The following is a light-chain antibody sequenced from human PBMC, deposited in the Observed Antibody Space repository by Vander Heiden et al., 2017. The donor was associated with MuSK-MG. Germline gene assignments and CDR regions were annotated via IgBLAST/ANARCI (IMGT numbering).Light chain of an antibody. CDR1: QRVSSN. Sequence: VLTQSPATLSVSPGERATLSCRAGQRVSSNFAWYQQTPGQAPRLLIYGASTRATVIPARFSGSGSGTESTLTISSLPSEDFAVYCRQQYNNVPPLTFGGGTKVEIK. CDR2: GAS. V-gene: IGKV3-15*01. J-gene: IGKJ4*01. CDR3: QQYNNVPPLT.